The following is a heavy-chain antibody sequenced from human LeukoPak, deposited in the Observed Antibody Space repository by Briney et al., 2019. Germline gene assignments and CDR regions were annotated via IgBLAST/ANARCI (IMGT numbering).Heavy chain of an antibody. D-gene: IGHD2-21*02. CDR2: IYYSGST. V-gene: IGHV4-30-4*08. CDR1: GGSISGGDYY. CDR3: ASRDANTAAAFDI. Sequence: SQTLSLTCTVSGGSISGGDYYWSWIRQPPGKGLEWIGYIYYSGSTYYNPSLKSRVTISVDTSKKQFSLKLSSVTAADTAVYYCASRDANTAAAFDIWGQGTMLTVSS. J-gene: IGHJ3*02.